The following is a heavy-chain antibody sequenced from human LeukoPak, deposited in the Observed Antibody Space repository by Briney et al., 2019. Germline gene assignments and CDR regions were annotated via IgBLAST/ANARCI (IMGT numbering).Heavy chain of an antibody. CDR1: GYTFTSYD. CDR3: ARDDLYYDFWSGYGSRYYYGMDV. CDR2: IIPIFGTA. D-gene: IGHD3-3*01. Sequence: SVTVSFKASGYTFTSYDFNWVRQAPGQGLEWMGGIIPIFGTANYAQKFQGRVTITADESTSTAYMELSSLRSEDTAVYYCARDDLYYDFWSGYGSRYYYGMDVWGQGTTVTVSS. J-gene: IGHJ6*02. V-gene: IGHV1-69*13.